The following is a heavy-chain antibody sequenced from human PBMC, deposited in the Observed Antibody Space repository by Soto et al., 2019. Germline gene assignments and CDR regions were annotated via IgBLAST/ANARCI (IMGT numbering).Heavy chain of an antibody. D-gene: IGHD2-2*01. CDR1: GYTFTSYG. Sequence: ASVTVSCKTSGYTFTSYGISWVRQAPGQELERMGWINAYNGNTNYVQKFQGRVIMATDTSASTAYMELRSLRSDDTAVYYCTRDHRKNVVVVPAAYYYYYMDVWGKGTTVTVSS. CDR2: INAYNGNT. CDR3: TRDHRKNVVVVPAAYYYYYMDV. J-gene: IGHJ6*03. V-gene: IGHV1-18*01.